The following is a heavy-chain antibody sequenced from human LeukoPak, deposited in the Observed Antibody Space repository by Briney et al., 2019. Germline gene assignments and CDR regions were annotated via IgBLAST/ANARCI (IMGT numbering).Heavy chain of an antibody. V-gene: IGHV3-74*01. CDR3: ARGTGSYYSLGY. D-gene: IGHD1-26*01. CDR2: INSDGSST. CDR1: GFTFSSYW. Sequence: GGSLRLSCAASGFTFSSYWVHWVRQAPGKGLVWVSCINSDGSSTSYADSVKGRFTISRDNAKNTLYLQMDSLRAEDTAMYYCARGTGSYYSLGYWGQGTLVTVSS. J-gene: IGHJ4*02.